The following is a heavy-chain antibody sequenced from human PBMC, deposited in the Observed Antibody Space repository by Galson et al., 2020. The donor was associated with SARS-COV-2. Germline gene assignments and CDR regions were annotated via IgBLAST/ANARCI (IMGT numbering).Heavy chain of an antibody. J-gene: IGHJ5*02. Sequence: SETLSLTCTVPGGSISSYYWSWLRQPPGKGLEWIGYIYYSGSTNYNPSLKSRATISVDTSKNQFSLKLSSVTAADTAVYYCASLGYYYGSGSYYYWFDPWGQGTLVTVSS. D-gene: IGHD3-10*01. CDR3: ASLGYYYGSGSYYYWFDP. CDR1: GGSISSYY. V-gene: IGHV4-59*08. CDR2: IYYSGST.